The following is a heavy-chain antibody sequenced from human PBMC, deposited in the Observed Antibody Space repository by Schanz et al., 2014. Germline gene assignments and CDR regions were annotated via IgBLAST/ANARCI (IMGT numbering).Heavy chain of an antibody. CDR2: INGDGSNT. D-gene: IGHD1-1*01. CDR3: AKSERNED. Sequence: EVHLLESGGGLVQPGGSLRLSCAASGFSFGTYAMSWVRQAPGKGLLWVSRINGDGSNTNYADSVKGRFTISRDNSKNTRYLQMNSRRAEDTAVYFCAKSERNEDWGQGTLVTVSS. J-gene: IGHJ4*02. CDR1: GFSFGTYA. V-gene: IGHV3-23*01.